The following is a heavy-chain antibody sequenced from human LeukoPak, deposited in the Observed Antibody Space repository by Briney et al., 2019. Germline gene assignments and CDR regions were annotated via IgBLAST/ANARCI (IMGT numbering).Heavy chain of an antibody. CDR3: ARLTMKNYYFDY. J-gene: IGHJ4*02. CDR2: IYYSGST. D-gene: IGHD3-22*01. Sequence: PSETLSLTCTVSGGAISSSYWSWIRQPPGKGLEWIAYIYYSGSTNYNPSLKSRLTISVDTSKNQFSLKLSSVTAADTAVYYCARLTMKNYYFDYWGQGTLVTVSS. CDR1: GGAISSSY. V-gene: IGHV4-59*01.